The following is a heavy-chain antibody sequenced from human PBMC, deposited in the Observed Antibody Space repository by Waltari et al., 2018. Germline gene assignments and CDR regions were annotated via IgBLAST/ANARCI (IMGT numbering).Heavy chain of an antibody. D-gene: IGHD1-26*01. CDR3: ARHRPGIGSYAVDI. V-gene: IGHV4-39*01. CDR2: IYYSGST. CDR1: GGSISSSSYY. Sequence: QLQLQESGPGLVKPSETLSLTCTVSGGSISSSSYYWGWIRQPPGKGLEWIGSIYYSGSTYYNPSLKSRVTISVDTSKNQFSLKLSSVTAADTAVYYCARHRPGIGSYAVDIWGQGTMVTVSS. J-gene: IGHJ3*02.